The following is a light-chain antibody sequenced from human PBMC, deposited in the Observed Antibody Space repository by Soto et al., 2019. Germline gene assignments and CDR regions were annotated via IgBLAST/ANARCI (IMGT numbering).Light chain of an antibody. CDR1: QSVSNNY. CDR3: QQYGSSPLT. Sequence: VLTQSPGTLSLSPGERATLSCRASQSVSNNYLSCYQQKPGQAASLLIYGASNRATGIPDRFSGSGSGTDFTLTISRLEPEDFAMYYCQQYGSSPLTFGGGTKVDIK. J-gene: IGKJ4*01. V-gene: IGKV3-20*01. CDR2: GAS.